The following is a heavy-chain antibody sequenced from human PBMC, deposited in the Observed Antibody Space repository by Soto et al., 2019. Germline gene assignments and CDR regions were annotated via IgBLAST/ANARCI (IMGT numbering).Heavy chain of an antibody. CDR1: GGSFSGYY. V-gene: IGHV4-34*01. D-gene: IGHD6-19*01. CDR2: INHSGST. CDR3: ARNSSGWSDFGFYYFDF. J-gene: IGHJ4*02. Sequence: NPSETLSLTCAVYGGSFSGYYWSWIRQPPGKGLEWIGEINHSGSTNYNPSLKSRVTISVDTSKNQFSLKLSSVTAADTAVYYCARNSSGWSDFGFYYFDFWGQGTLVTVSS.